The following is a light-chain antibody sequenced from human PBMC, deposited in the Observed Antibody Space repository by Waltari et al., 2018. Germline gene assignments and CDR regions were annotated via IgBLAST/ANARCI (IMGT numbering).Light chain of an antibody. CDR1: QSVDNF. CDR2: DAT. V-gene: IGKV3-11*01. J-gene: IGKJ2*01. Sequence: EIVLPQSPVTLSLSPGQSATLSCRASQSVDNFLGWYHQKAGQAPRLLIYDATKRAPGIPARFSGGGSGTDFTLTISSLEPEDVGLYYCHQGTTWPRTFGQGTKLEI. CDR3: HQGTTWPRT.